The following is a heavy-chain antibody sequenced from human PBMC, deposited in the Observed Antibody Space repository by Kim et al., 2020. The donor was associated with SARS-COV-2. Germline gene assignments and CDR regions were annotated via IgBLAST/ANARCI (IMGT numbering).Heavy chain of an antibody. CDR1: GGSFSGYY. D-gene: IGHD3-10*01. J-gene: IGHJ6*02. CDR2: INHSGST. CDR3: ARFGRQYYGSGSVYYYGMDV. Sequence: SETLSLTCAVYGGSFSGYYWSWIRQPPGKGLEWIGEINHSGSTNYNPSLKSRVTISVDTSKNQFSLKLSSVTAADTAVYYCARFGRQYYGSGSVYYYGMDVWGQGTTVTVSS. V-gene: IGHV4-34*01.